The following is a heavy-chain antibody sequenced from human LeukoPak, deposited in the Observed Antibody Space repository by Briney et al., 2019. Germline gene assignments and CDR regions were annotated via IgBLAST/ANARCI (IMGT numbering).Heavy chain of an antibody. V-gene: IGHV3-30*03. D-gene: IGHD4-17*01. CDR1: GFTFSSYG. Sequence: GSLRLSCAASGFTFSSYGMHWVRQAPGKGLEWVAVISYDGSNKYYADSVKGRFTISRDNSKNTLYLQMNSLRAEDTAVYYCVTVTSDYWGQGTLVTVAS. CDR2: ISYDGSNK. J-gene: IGHJ4*02. CDR3: VTVTSDY.